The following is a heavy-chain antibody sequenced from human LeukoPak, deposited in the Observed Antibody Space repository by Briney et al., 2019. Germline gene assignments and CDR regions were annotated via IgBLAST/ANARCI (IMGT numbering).Heavy chain of an antibody. J-gene: IGHJ4*02. CDR3: AKGTGSRYYDILTGYAPGGY. D-gene: IGHD3-9*01. CDR1: GFTFSSYA. V-gene: IGHV3-23*01. CDR2: ISGSGGSI. Sequence: PGGSLRPSCAASGFTFSSYAMSWVRQAPGKGLEWVSAISGSGGSIYYADSVKGRFTISRDNSKNTLYLQMNSLRAEDTAVYYCAKGTGSRYYDILTGYAPGGYWGQGTLVTVSS.